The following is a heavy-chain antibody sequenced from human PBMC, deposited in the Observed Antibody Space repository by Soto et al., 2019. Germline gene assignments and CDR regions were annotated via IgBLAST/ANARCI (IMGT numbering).Heavy chain of an antibody. CDR1: GLTVSSNY. CDR2: LYSGGST. J-gene: IGHJ3*02. Sequence: EVQLVETGGGLIQPGGSLRLSCAASGLTVSSNYMNWVRQAPGKGLEWVSVLYSGGSTYYAGSVKGRFIISRDNSENTLYRQMNSLRVEDTAVYYCARDRPGDEGDGFDIWGHGTMVTVSS. V-gene: IGHV3-53*02. CDR3: ARDRPGDEGDGFDI. D-gene: IGHD3-10*01.